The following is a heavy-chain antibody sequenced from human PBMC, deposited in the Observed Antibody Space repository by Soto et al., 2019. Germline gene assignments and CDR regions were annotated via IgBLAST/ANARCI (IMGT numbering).Heavy chain of an antibody. J-gene: IGHJ4*02. D-gene: IGHD2-8*01. CDR1: GFSLYTGGVG. Sequence: QITLKESGPTLVKPTQTLTLTCTFSGFSLYTGGVGVAWIRQPPGKALEWLALIYWDDDKRYSPSLKSRLTITKDTTKRKVVITMTNMDTVDTASYYCTHTETRTSLAMDYWGQVTLVTV. CDR2: IYWDDDK. CDR3: THTETRTSLAMDY. V-gene: IGHV2-5*02.